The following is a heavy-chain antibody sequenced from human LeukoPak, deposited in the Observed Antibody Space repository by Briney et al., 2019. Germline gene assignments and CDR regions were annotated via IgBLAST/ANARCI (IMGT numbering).Heavy chain of an antibody. CDR2: IYTSGST. D-gene: IGHD3-10*01. CDR3: ARDTYYYGSGSYYDY. CDR1: GGSISSYY. V-gene: IGHV4-4*07. J-gene: IGHJ4*02. Sequence: SETLSLTCAVSGGSISSYYWSWLRQPAGKGLEWIGRIYTSGSTNYNPSLKSRVTMSVDTSKNQFSLKLSSVTAADTAVYYCARDTYYYGSGSYYDYWGQGTLVTVSS.